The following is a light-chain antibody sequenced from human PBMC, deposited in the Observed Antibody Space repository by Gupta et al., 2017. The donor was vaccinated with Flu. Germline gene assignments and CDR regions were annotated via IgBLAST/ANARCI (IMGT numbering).Light chain of an antibody. CDR1: SSDVGAYDY. CDR2: DVK. J-gene: IGLJ1*01. V-gene: IGLV2-14*03. Sequence: QSALTPPASVSGSPGQSIALSCTGTSSDVGAYDYVSWYQQHPGKAPKLMIYDVKKRPSGVSNRFSGTKSGNTASMTISGLQAEDEADYYCNSDASSNTYVFGGGTKFTVL. CDR3: NSDASSNTYV.